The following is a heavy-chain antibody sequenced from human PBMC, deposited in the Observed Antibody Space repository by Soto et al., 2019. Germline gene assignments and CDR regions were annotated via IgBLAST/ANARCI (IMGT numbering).Heavy chain of an antibody. CDR3: AKEMTSGYYLFDY. J-gene: IGHJ4*02. CDR1: GFTFSSYA. D-gene: IGHD3-22*01. Sequence: GGSLRLSCAASGFTFSSYAMSWVRQTPGKGLEWVSTISGTGGSTYYPDSVKGRFNISRDNSKNTVYLQMNSLRADDAAVYYCAKEMTSGYYLFDYWGQGTLVTVSS. CDR2: ISGTGGST. V-gene: IGHV3-23*01.